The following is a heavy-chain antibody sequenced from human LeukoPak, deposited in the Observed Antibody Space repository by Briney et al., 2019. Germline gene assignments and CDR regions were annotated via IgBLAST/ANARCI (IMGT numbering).Heavy chain of an antibody. V-gene: IGHV3-48*03. CDR1: GFTFSSYE. CDR3: AKDRQWLVFGAFDI. Sequence: GGSLRLSRAASGFTFSSYEMNWVRQAPGKGLEWVSYISSSGSTIYYADSVKGRFTISRDNSKNTLYLQMNSLRAEDTAVYYCAKDRQWLVFGAFDIWGQGTMVTVSS. D-gene: IGHD6-19*01. J-gene: IGHJ3*02. CDR2: ISSSGSTI.